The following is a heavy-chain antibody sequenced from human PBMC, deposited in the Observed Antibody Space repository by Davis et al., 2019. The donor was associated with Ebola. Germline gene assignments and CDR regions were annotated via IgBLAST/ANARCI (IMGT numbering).Heavy chain of an antibody. D-gene: IGHD2/OR15-2a*01. V-gene: IGHV3-7*03. J-gene: IGHJ3*02. CDR2: IKEDGSKK. CDR1: GFRISSYW. CDR3: AAELSGDAFDI. Sequence: PGGSLRPSCAASGFRISSYWMNWVRQGPGKGLEWVANIKEDGSKKNYVDSVKDRFTISRDNASNSLFLQMNSLRVEDTALYYCAAELSGDAFDIWGQGTVVTVSS.